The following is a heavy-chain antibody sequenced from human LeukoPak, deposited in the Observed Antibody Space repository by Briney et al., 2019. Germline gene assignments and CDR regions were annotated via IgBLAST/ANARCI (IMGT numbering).Heavy chain of an antibody. J-gene: IGHJ6*03. CDR3: ARVDTAMDIVRGVRLVYYYYYMDV. Sequence: ASVKVSCKASGYTFTSYGISWVRQAPGQGLEWMGWISAYNGNTNYAQKLQGRVTMTTDTSTSTAYMELRSLRSDDTAVYYCARVDTAMDIVRGVRLVYYYYYMDVWGKGTTVTVSS. D-gene: IGHD5-18*01. V-gene: IGHV1-18*01. CDR1: GYTFTSYG. CDR2: ISAYNGNT.